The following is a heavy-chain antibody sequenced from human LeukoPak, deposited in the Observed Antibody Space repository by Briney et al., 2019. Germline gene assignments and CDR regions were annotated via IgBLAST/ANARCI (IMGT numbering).Heavy chain of an antibody. CDR3: ARGIGVVVPAASTTLDV. D-gene: IGHD2-2*01. V-gene: IGHV4-34*01. Sequence: SETLSLTCAVYGGSFSGYYWSWIRQPPGKGLEWIGEINHSGSTNYNPSLKSRVTISVDTSKNQFSLKLSSVTAADTAVYYCARGIGVVVPAASTTLDVWGKGTTVTVPS. CDR1: GGSFSGYY. J-gene: IGHJ6*04. CDR2: INHSGST.